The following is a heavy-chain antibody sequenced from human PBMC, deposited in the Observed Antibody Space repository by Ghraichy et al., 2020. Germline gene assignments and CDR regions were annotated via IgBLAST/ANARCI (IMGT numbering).Heavy chain of an antibody. J-gene: IGHJ4*02. CDR3: ETGGSGHWDAHLVY. Sequence: GESLNISCTPSGFTFSTFWMTWVRQAPGKGLEWVANIKDDGGETYYVDSVKGRFIISRDNANNSLYLQMHSLRAENTAVYYCETGGSGHWDAHLVYWGLGTLVTVSS. V-gene: IGHV3-7*03. CDR2: IKDDGGET. CDR1: GFTFSTFW. D-gene: IGHD1-1*01.